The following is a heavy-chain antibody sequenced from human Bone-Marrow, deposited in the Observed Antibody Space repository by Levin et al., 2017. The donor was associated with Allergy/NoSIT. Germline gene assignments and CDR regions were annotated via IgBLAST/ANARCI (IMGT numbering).Heavy chain of an antibody. Sequence: SETLSLTCTVSGASISSGSYYWHWIRQPVGMGLEWIGRTSISENTNYNSSLESRVDISIETSKNQFSLKLSSVTAAATARYFCARETAQVVTRRIDDVFDIWGQGTMVTVSS. V-gene: IGHV4-61*02. J-gene: IGHJ3*02. CDR2: TSISENT. CDR1: GASISSGSYY. D-gene: IGHD3-22*01. CDR3: ARETAQVVTRRIDDVFDI.